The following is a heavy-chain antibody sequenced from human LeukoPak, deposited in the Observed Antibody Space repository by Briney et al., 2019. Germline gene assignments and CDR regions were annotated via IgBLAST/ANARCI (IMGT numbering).Heavy chain of an antibody. V-gene: IGHV1-2*04. CDR3: ARLTYGSGGYWYYFDY. Sequence: ASVKVSCKASGYTFTGYYMHWVRQAPGQGLEWMGWINPNSGGTNYALKFQGWVTMTRDTSISTAYMELSRLRSDDTAVYYCARLTYGSGGYWYYFDYWGQGTLVTVSS. D-gene: IGHD3-10*01. CDR2: INPNSGGT. CDR1: GYTFTGYY. J-gene: IGHJ4*02.